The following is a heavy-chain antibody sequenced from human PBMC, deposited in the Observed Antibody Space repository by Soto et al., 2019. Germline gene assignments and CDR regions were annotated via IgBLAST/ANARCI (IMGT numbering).Heavy chain of an antibody. D-gene: IGHD6-13*01. J-gene: IGHJ6*03. Sequence: GGSLRLSCAASGFTFSSYAMSWVRQAPGKGLEWVSAISGSGGSTYYADSVKGRFTISRDNSKNTLYLQMNSLRAEDTAVYYCAKAGPRQQLVAGAYYYYYMDVWGKGTTVTVSS. CDR1: GFTFSSYA. CDR3: AKAGPRQQLVAGAYYYYYMDV. CDR2: ISGSGGST. V-gene: IGHV3-23*01.